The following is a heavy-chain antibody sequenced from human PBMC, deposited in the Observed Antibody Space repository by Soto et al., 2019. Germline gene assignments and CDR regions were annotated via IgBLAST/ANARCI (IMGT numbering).Heavy chain of an antibody. CDR3: ARGGGSSFFDY. Sequence: TVRVSCKLSGDTFTRYYIHWVRQAPGQGLEWMGRINPNSGDTKYAQSFQGRVTMTRDTSINTAYMELSRLRSDDTAVYYCARGGGSSFFDYWGQGILVTVSS. CDR2: INPNSGDT. J-gene: IGHJ4*02. CDR1: GDTFTRYY. V-gene: IGHV1-2*06. D-gene: IGHD2-2*01.